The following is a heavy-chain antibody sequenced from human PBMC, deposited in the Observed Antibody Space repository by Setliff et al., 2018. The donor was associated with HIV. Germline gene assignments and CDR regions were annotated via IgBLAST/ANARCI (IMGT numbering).Heavy chain of an antibody. V-gene: IGHV1-18*01. CDR1: GYIFDAYA. CDR2: ISPYNGDI. CDR3: ARGPKLMIPTSNWFDS. D-gene: IGHD3-22*01. Sequence: GASVKVSCKTSGYIFDAYAITWVRQAPGQGLEWMGWISPYNGDINYAQKVQGRVTVTIDTSATTAYMELRGLTPDDTAVYYCARGPKLMIPTSNWFDSWGQGTPVTVSS. J-gene: IGHJ5*01.